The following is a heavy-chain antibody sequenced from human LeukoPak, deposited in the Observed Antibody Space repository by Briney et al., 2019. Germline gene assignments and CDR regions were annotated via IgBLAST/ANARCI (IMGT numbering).Heavy chain of an antibody. J-gene: IGHJ4*02. Sequence: GGSLRLSCAASGFTFSNYWMSWVRQAPGKGLEWVAHIIMDGGETYYVDSVKGRFTTSRDNAKNSLYLQMNSLRVEDTAVYYCARDKVTYWGQGTLVTVSS. CDR3: ARDKVTY. V-gene: IGHV3-7*01. CDR1: GFTFSNYW. CDR2: IIMDGGET.